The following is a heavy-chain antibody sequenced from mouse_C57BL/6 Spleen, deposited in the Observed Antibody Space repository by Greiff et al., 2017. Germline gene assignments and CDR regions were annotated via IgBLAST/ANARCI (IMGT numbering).Heavy chain of an antibody. CDR2: IDPSDSET. CDR3: ARYSAQATSPYYFDY. Sequence: QVQLQQPGAELVRPGSSVKLSCKASGYTFTSYWMHWVKQRPIQGLEWIGNIDPSDSETHYNQKFKDKATLTVDKSSSTAYMQLSSLTSEDSAVYYCARYSAQATSPYYFDYSGQGTTLTVSS. V-gene: IGHV1-52*01. CDR1: GYTFTSYW. D-gene: IGHD3-2*02. J-gene: IGHJ2*01.